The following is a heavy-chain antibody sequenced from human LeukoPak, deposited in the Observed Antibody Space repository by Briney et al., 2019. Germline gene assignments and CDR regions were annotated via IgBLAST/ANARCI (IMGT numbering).Heavy chain of an antibody. J-gene: IGHJ2*01. D-gene: IGHD5-18*01. CDR1: GGSISSYY. V-gene: IGHV4-59*01. Sequence: SETLSLTCTVSGGSISSYYWSWIRQPPGKGLEWIGYIYYSGSTNYNPSLKSRVTISVDTSKNQFSLKLSSLTAADTAVYYCAREYSSDWYFGLWGRGTLVTVSS. CDR3: AREYSSDWYFGL. CDR2: IYYSGST.